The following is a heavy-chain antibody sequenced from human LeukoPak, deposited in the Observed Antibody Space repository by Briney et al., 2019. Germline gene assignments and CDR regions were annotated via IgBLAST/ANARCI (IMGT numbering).Heavy chain of an antibody. V-gene: IGHV3-48*03. D-gene: IGHD5-18*01. J-gene: IGHJ4*02. CDR1: GFTFSSYE. CDR2: ISSSGSTI. CDR3: AREGYSYVIDY. Sequence: GGSLRLSCAASGFTFSSYEMNWVRQAPGKGLEWVSYISSSGSTIYYADSVKGRFTISRDNAKNSLYLQMNSLRAEDTAVYYCAREGYSYVIDYWGQGTLVTVSS.